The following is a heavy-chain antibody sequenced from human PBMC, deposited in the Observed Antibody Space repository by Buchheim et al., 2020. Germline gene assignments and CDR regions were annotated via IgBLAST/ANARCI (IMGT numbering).Heavy chain of an antibody. CDR1: GFSFSSNW. V-gene: IGHV3-74*01. Sequence: EEQLVESGGGLVQPGGSLRLSCAASGFSFSSNWMHWVRQAPGKGLVWVSRISSDGSAITYADSVKGRFTISRDNAKNTLYLQMNSLRAEDTAVYYCARDSYSSATVWGQGTT. CDR2: ISSDGSAI. J-gene: IGHJ6*02. CDR3: ARDSYSSATV. D-gene: IGHD2-21*01.